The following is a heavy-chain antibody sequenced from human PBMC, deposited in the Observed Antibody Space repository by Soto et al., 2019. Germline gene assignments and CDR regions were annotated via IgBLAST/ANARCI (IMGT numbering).Heavy chain of an antibody. J-gene: IGHJ6*02. CDR2: ISAYNGNT. CDR1: GYTFTSYG. CDR3: ARDTKGEYYYDSSGSYSGKYYYYYYGMDV. V-gene: IGHV1-18*04. D-gene: IGHD3-22*01. Sequence: VASVKVSCKASGYTFTSYGISWVRQAPGQGLEWMGWISAYNGNTNYAQKPQARVTMTTDTSTSTAYMELRSLRSDDTAVYYCARDTKGEYYYDSSGSYSGKYYYYYYGMDVWGQGTTVTVSS.